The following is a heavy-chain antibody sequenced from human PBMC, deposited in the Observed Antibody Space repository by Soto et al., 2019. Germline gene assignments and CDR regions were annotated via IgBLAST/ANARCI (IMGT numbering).Heavy chain of an antibody. CDR2: ISSNGGST. Sequence: GGSLRLSCSASGFPFSSYAMHWVRQAPGKGLEYVSAISSNGGSTYYADSVKGRFTISRDNSKNTLYLQMSSLRAEDTAVYYCVIFYCSSTSCYNYYGMDVWGQGTTVTVSS. D-gene: IGHD2-2*01. CDR1: GFPFSSYA. V-gene: IGHV3-64D*08. CDR3: VIFYCSSTSCYNYYGMDV. J-gene: IGHJ6*02.